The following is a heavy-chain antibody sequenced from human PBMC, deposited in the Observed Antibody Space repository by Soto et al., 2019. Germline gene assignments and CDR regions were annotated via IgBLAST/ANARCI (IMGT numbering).Heavy chain of an antibody. Sequence: ASVKVSCKASGYTFTGYYMHWVRQAPGQGLEWMGWINPNSGGTNYAQKLQGRVTMARDTSISTAYMELSRLRSDDTAVYYCARDMAHSPYYYGMDVWGQGTTVTVSS. V-gene: IGHV1-2*02. CDR2: INPNSGGT. CDR3: ARDMAHSPYYYGMDV. J-gene: IGHJ6*02. CDR1: GYTFTGYY.